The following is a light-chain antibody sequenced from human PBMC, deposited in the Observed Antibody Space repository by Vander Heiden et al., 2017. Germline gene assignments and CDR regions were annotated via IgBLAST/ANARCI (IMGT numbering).Light chain of an antibody. CDR1: QSLLYSPKNKNY. Sequence: DIVMTQSPDSLAVSLGERATIHCKSSQSLLYSPKNKNYLGWYQHKLGQPPKVLFYWASTRESGVPDRFTASGSGTDFTLTISSLQAEDVAVYYCQQYYDTPFTFGGGTNVEIK. J-gene: IGKJ4*01. CDR2: WAS. CDR3: QQYYDTPFT. V-gene: IGKV4-1*01.